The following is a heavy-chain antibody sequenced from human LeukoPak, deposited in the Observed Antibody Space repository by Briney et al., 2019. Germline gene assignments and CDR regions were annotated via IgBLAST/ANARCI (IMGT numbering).Heavy chain of an antibody. V-gene: IGHV4-61*02. CDR1: GGSISNGSYY. CDR3: ARTRRGGYFDY. J-gene: IGHJ4*02. Sequence: PSETLSLTCTVSGGSISNGSYYWSWIRQPAGKGLEWIGRIYTSGSTNYNPSLKSRVTISVDTSKNQFSLKLSSVTAADTAVYYCARTRRGGYFDYWGQGTLATVSS. D-gene: IGHD3-10*01. CDR2: IYTSGST.